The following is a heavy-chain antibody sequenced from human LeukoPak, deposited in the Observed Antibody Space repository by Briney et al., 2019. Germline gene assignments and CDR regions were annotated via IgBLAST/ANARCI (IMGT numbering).Heavy chain of an antibody. CDR1: GFIFSRYG. CDR3: ARDLGGHFDF. CDR2: IRFDGSNR. D-gene: IGHD2-15*01. J-gene: IGHJ4*02. V-gene: IGHV3-30*02. Sequence: GGSLRLSCTASGFIFSRYGMHWVRQAPGKGLEWVALIRFDGSNRYYADSVKGRFSISRDNGKNTLYLQMHSLRAEDTSVYYCARDLGGHFDFWGQGTLVTVSS.